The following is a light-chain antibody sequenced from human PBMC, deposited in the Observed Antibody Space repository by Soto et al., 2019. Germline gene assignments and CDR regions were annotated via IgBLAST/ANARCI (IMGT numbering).Light chain of an antibody. CDR3: QQYGRSNPLT. CDR2: GAS. V-gene: IGKV3-20*01. CDR1: QSVSSSY. Sequence: EIVLTQSPGTLSLSPGERATLSCRASQSVSSSYLAWYQQKPGQAPRLLIYGASSRATGIPDRFSGSGSGTDFTLTISRLEPEDFAVYYCQQYGRSNPLTFGGGTKVEIK. J-gene: IGKJ4*01.